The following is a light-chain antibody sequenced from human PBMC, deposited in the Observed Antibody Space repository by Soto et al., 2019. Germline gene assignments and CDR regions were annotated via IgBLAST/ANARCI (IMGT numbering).Light chain of an antibody. CDR3: SSYAGSNNYV. CDR2: EVS. CDR1: SSDVGAYNY. Sequence: QCALTQSPSESGSPGQSVTISCTGTSSDVGAYNYLSWYQQHPGKAPKLMIYEVSKRPSGVPDRFSGSKSGNTASLTVSGLQAEDEADYYCSSYAGSNNYVFGTGTKLTVL. J-gene: IGLJ1*01. V-gene: IGLV2-8*01.